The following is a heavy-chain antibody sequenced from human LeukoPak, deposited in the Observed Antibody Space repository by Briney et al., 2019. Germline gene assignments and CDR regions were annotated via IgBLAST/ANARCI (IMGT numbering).Heavy chain of an antibody. D-gene: IGHD3-10*01. CDR1: GGSISSYY. J-gene: IGHJ5*02. V-gene: IGHV4-59*12. Sequence: PSETLSLTCTVSGGSISSYYWSWIRQPPGKGLEWIGYIYYSGSTNYNPSLKSRVTISVDTSKNQFSLKLSSVTAADTAVYYCARDLYGSGSSHIFDPWGQGTLVTVSS. CDR2: IYYSGST. CDR3: ARDLYGSGSSHIFDP.